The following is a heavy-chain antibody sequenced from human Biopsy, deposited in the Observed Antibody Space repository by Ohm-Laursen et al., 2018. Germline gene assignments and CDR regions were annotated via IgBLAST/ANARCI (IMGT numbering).Heavy chain of an antibody. CDR1: GFTFNRSA. CDR3: ASRPNCGGDCSSGFDY. J-gene: IGHJ4*02. D-gene: IGHD2-21*02. Sequence: SSVKVSCKASGFTFNRSAMQWVRQARGQRLEWIGWVVVGGGNTNYAQKFQERVTITRDMSTSTAYMELSSLRSEDTAVYYCASRPNCGGDCSSGFDYWGQGTLVTVSS. CDR2: VVVGGGNT. V-gene: IGHV1-58*02.